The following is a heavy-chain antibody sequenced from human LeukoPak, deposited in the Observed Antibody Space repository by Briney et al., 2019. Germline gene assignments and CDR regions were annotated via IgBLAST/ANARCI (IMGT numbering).Heavy chain of an antibody. CDR3: ASGLWFGELLSFS. D-gene: IGHD3-10*01. CDR2: IYHSGST. CDR1: GYSISSGYY. J-gene: IGHJ5*02. Sequence: SETLSLTCAVSGYSISSGYYWGWIRQPPGKGLEWIGSIYHSGSTYYNPSLKSRVTISVDTSKNQFSLKLSFVTAADTAVYYCASGLWFGELLSFSWGQGTLVTVSS. V-gene: IGHV4-38-2*01.